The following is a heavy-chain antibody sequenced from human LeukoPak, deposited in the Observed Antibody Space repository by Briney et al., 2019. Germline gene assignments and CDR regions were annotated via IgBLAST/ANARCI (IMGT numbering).Heavy chain of an antibody. CDR2: IYYSGST. D-gene: IGHD4-23*01. Sequence: SETLSLTCTVSGGSISSSSYYWGWIRQPPGKGLEWIGSIYYSGSTYYNPSLKSRVTISVDTSKNQFSLKLSSVTAADTAVYYCARSTVGGYFDYWGQGTLVTVSS. V-gene: IGHV4-39*07. J-gene: IGHJ4*02. CDR1: GGSISSSSYY. CDR3: ARSTVGGYFDY.